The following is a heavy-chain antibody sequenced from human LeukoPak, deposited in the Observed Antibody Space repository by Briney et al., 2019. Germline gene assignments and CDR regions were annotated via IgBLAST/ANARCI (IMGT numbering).Heavy chain of an antibody. CDR2: IYYSGST. J-gene: IGHJ4*02. CDR3: AREASRSSGWPLIDY. V-gene: IGHV4-39*07. CDR1: GGSISSSSYY. D-gene: IGHD6-19*01. Sequence: SETLSLTCTVSGGSISSSSYYWGWIRQPPGKGLEWIGSIYYSGSTYYNPSLKSRVTISVDTSKNQFSLRLTSVTAADTAVYYCAREASRSSGWPLIDYWGQGTLVTVSS.